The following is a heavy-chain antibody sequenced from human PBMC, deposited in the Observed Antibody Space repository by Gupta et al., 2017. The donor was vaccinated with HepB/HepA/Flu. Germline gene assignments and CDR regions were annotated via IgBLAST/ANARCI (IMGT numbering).Heavy chain of an antibody. D-gene: IGHD5-18*01. Sequence: EVQLLASGGGLVQPGGSLRLFCEASGVTFSNYAMNWVRQAPGTGLEWVSCISGSGGNTYYADSVKGRFTISRDNSKNTLFLQMNSLRAEDTALYYCAKASVDTAMYDSWGQGTLVTVSS. V-gene: IGHV3-23*01. J-gene: IGHJ4*02. CDR2: ISGSGGNT. CDR1: GVTFSNYA. CDR3: AKASVDTAMYDS.